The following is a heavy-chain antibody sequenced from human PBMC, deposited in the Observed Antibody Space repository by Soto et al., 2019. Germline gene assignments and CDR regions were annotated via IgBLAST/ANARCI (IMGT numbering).Heavy chain of an antibody. CDR1: GEYMTSTSHY. Sequence: PSETLSLTCTVSGEYMTSTSHYWGWIRQPPGKGLEWVATIYYSGSTYYNPSLKSRVTISVDTSKNQFSLKLSSVTAADTAVYYCARDGPAWGSGGSCYSCYYYGMDVWGQGTTVTVSS. CDR3: ARDGPAWGSGGSCYSCYYYGMDV. CDR2: IYYSGST. V-gene: IGHV4-39*07. D-gene: IGHD2-15*01. J-gene: IGHJ6*02.